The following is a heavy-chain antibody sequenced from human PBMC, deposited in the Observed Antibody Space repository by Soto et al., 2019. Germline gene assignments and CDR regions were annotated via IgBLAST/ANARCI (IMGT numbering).Heavy chain of an antibody. D-gene: IGHD2-15*01. V-gene: IGHV3-23*01. CDR3: AKRRGAGGHFDY. J-gene: IGHJ4*02. CDR1: GFTFISYA. CDR2: VSIGGST. Sequence: PWGSLRLSCAASGFTFISYAIVWSRQGPGKGLEWVAVVSIGGSTHYADSVRGRFTISRDNSKNTLSLQMNSLTAEDTAVYFCAKRRGAGGHFDYWGQGALVTVSS.